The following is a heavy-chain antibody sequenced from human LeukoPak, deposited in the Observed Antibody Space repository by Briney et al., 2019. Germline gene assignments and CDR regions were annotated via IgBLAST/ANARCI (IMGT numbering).Heavy chain of an antibody. CDR2: INPSAGTT. CDR3: ATTDGGYYSRFY. J-gene: IGHJ4*02. Sequence: ASVKVSCKASGHTFTSYFIHWVRLAPGQGLEWMGIINPSAGTTSYAQKFQGRVTMTRDTSTNTVYMDLTSLTSEDTAVYYCATTDGGYYSRFYWGQGSLVTVSS. D-gene: IGHD3-22*01. V-gene: IGHV1-46*01. CDR1: GHTFTSYF.